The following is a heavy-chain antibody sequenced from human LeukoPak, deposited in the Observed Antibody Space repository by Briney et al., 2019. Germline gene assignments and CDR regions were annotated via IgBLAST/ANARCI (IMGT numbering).Heavy chain of an antibody. CDR3: ARQNDFRLDY. D-gene: IGHD3-3*01. V-gene: IGHV5-51*01. Sequence: PGGSLRLSCTGSGYTFSSYWIGWVRQMPGKGLEWMGIIYPGDSDTRYSPSLQGQVTISVDTSIGTVYLQWSSLKASDTAIYYCARQNDFRLDYWGQGTLVTVSS. CDR1: GYTFSSYW. CDR2: IYPGDSDT. J-gene: IGHJ4*02.